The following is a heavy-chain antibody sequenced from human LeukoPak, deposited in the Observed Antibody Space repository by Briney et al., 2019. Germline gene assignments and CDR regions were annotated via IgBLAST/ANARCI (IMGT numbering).Heavy chain of an antibody. D-gene: IGHD5-12*01. J-gene: IGHJ4*02. CDR1: GGSISSGGYY. CDR3: ARVNKRRGYDLDY. CDR2: IYYSGST. V-gene: IGHV4-31*03. Sequence: PSETLSLTCTVSGGSISSGGYYWSWIRQHPGKGLEWIVYIYYSGSTHYYPSLKSRVTISLDTSKNQFSLKLSSVTAADTAVYYCARVNKRRGYDLDYWGQGTLVTVSS.